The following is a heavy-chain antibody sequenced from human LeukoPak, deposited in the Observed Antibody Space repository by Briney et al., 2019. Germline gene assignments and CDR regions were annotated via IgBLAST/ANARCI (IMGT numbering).Heavy chain of an antibody. CDR1: GFSLSSYA. CDR3: AKGGYCSSSSCYYGWFDP. Sequence: VGSLRLSRAASGFSLSSYAMHWVRQAPGKGLEWVSTTSAVGSSTYYADSVKGRFTISRDNSKNTLYLRMNSLRAEDTTAYYCAKGGYCSSSSCYYGWFDPWGQGTLVTVSS. CDR2: TSAVGSST. D-gene: IGHD2-2*01. J-gene: IGHJ5*02. V-gene: IGHV3-23*01.